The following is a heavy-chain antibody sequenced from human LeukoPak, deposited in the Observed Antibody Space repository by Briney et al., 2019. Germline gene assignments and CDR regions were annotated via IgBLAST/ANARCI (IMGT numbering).Heavy chain of an antibody. CDR3: ARGVYIAAAQYGY. J-gene: IGHJ4*02. CDR2: IYYSGTT. Sequence: SETLSLTCAVYGGSFSGYYWSWIRQPPGNGPEWIGYIYYSGTTNYNPSLKSRVTISVDTSKNQFSLKLSSVTAADTAVYYCARGVYIAAAQYGYWGQGTLVTVSS. CDR1: GGSFSGYY. D-gene: IGHD6-13*01. V-gene: IGHV4-59*01.